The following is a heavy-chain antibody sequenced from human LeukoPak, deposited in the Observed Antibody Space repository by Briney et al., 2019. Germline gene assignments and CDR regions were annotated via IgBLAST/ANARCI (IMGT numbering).Heavy chain of an antibody. J-gene: IGHJ3*02. CDR1: RFTLSDYY. CDR2: ISSSGSNI. V-gene: IGHV3-11*01. CDR3: ARELYDVDTARVPEYDAFDI. D-gene: IGHD5-18*01. Sequence: GGSLRLSCAASRFTLSDYYMSWIRQAPGKGREWVSYISSSGSNIYYADSVKDRFTISRDNDKNSLYLQMNSLRAEDTAVYYCARELYDVDTARVPEYDAFDIWGQGKMVTVSS.